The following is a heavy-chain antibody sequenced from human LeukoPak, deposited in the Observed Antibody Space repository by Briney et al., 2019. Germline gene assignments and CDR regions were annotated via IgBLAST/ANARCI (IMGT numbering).Heavy chain of an antibody. J-gene: IGHJ6*03. Sequence: GGSLRLSCAASGFTFSSYGMHWVRQAPGKGLEWVAVIWYGGSNKYYADSVKGRFTISRDNSKNTLYLQMNSLRAEDTAVYYCAKEYFPVYQPRGYYYYYYMDVWGKGTTVTVSS. D-gene: IGHD2-2*01. CDR1: GFTFSSYG. CDR2: IWYGGSNK. V-gene: IGHV3-30*02. CDR3: AKEYFPVYQPRGYYYYYYMDV.